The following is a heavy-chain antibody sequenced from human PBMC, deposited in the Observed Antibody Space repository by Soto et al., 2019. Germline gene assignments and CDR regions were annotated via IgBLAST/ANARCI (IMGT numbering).Heavy chain of an antibody. CDR3: AVTGSYNCFDP. CDR1: GGSLSDSF. Sequence: QVQLQQWGAGLLKPSETLSLTCSVSGGSLSDSFWNWIRQPPGKGLEWIGEIHHSGISNYNPSLKSRATMAVDTSRNQCSLKMTSVTAADTAVYYCAVTGSYNCFDPWGQGTLVTVSS. CDR2: IHHSGIS. V-gene: IGHV4-34*01. D-gene: IGHD7-27*01. J-gene: IGHJ5*02.